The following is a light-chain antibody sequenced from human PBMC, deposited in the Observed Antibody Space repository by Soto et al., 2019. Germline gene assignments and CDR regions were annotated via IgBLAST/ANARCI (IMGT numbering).Light chain of an antibody. V-gene: IGLV1-40*01. Sequence: QSVLTQPPSVSGAPGQRVTISCTGSSSNIGAGHDVHWYQQLPGTAPKLLIYGNSNRPSGVPERFSGSKSGTSASLAITGLQAEDEADYYCQSYDSSLSGWVFGGGTKVTVL. CDR2: GNS. CDR1: SSNIGAGHD. CDR3: QSYDSSLSGWV. J-gene: IGLJ3*02.